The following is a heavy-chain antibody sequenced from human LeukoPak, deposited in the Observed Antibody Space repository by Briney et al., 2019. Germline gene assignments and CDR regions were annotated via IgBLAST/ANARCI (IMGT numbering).Heavy chain of an antibody. J-gene: IGHJ4*02. Sequence: SEALSLTCSVSGVSITSGSYYWGWIRQSAGKGLEWIGRVHSSGDIYHNAAFRSRAAVSGDASKNQFSLQLNSVTAADTAVYYCARGASPKDAVFFDYWGQGALITVSS. CDR3: ARGASPKDAVFFDY. CDR2: VHSSGDI. CDR1: GVSITSGSYY. V-gene: IGHV4-61*02. D-gene: IGHD3-16*01.